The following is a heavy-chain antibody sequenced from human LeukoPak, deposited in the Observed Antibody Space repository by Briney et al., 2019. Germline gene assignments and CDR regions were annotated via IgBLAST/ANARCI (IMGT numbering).Heavy chain of an antibody. D-gene: IGHD2-15*01. CDR3: ARGGTDCSGGSCYFFDY. V-gene: IGHV4-31*03. CDR1: GGSISSGGYY. CDR2: IYYSGST. Sequence: SETLSLTCTVSGGSISSGGYYWSWIRRHPGKGLEWIGYIYYSGSTYYNPSLKSRVTISVDTSKNQFSLKLSSVTAADTAVYYCARGGTDCSGGSCYFFDYWGQGTLVTVSS. J-gene: IGHJ4*02.